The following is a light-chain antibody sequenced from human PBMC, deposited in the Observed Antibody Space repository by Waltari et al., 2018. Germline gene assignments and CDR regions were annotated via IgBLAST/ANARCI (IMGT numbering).Light chain of an antibody. J-gene: IGKJ1*01. CDR2: DAS. CDR1: QDITTS. Sequence: DIQMTQSPSSLSASVGARVTLTCQASQDITTSLNLFQQKPGKAPRLLIYDASNLATGVPSRFSGRGSGTHFTFTISGLQPEDVATYFCQQHDNLPRTFGQGTKVDIK. CDR3: QQHDNLPRT. V-gene: IGKV1-33*01.